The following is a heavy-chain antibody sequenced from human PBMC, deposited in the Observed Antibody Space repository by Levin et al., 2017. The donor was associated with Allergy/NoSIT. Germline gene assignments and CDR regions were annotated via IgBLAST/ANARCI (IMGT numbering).Heavy chain of an antibody. CDR1: GFTFSSYS. Sequence: GESLKISCAASGFTFSSYSMNWVRQAPGKGLEWVSSISSSSSYIYYADSVKGRFTISRDNAKNSLYLQMNSLRAEDTAVYYCARDLLGIAAAGTCFDYWGQGTLVTVSS. CDR3: ARDLLGIAAAGTCFDY. CDR2: ISSSSSYI. D-gene: IGHD6-13*01. V-gene: IGHV3-21*01. J-gene: IGHJ4*02.